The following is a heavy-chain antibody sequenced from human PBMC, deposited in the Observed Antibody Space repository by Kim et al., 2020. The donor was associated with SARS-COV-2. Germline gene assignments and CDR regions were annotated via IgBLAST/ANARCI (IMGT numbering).Heavy chain of an antibody. CDR2: IKSKTDGGTT. CDR1: GFTFSNAW. Sequence: GGSLRLSCAASGFTFSNAWMSWVRQAPGKGLEWVGRIKSKTDGGTTDYAAPVKGRFTISRDDSKNTLYLQMNSLKTEDTAVYYCTTDYYGSGSYYFSYWGQGTLVTVSS. V-gene: IGHV3-15*01. CDR3: TTDYYGSGSYYFSY. J-gene: IGHJ4*02. D-gene: IGHD3-10*01.